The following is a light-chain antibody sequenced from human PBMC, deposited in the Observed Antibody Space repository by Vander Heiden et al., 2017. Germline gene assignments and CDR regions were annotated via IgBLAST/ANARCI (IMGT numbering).Light chain of an antibody. CDR3: QSFDTSLSGPVV. V-gene: IGLV1-40*01. CDR1: NSNIGAGYD. Sequence: QSVLTQPPSVSGAPGQRVTISCTGSNSNIGAGYDVHWYQQLPGIAPKLLIYGNTNRPSGVPDRFSGSKSGTSASLAITGLQAEDEADYYCQSFDTSLSGPVVFGGGTKVTVL. CDR2: GNT. J-gene: IGLJ2*01.